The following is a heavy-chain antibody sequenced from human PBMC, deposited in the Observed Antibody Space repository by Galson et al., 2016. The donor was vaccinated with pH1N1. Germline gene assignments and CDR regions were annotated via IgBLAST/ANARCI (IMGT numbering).Heavy chain of an antibody. Sequence: PALVKPTQTLTLTCTFSGFSLSTSGICVSWIRQPPGKALEWLALIDWDDNKYYSTSLKTRLNISKDTSKNQVVLTMTNMDPVDTATYYCARNLYCKYSHYFDYWGQGTLCTVSS. CDR1: GFSLSTSGIC. D-gene: IGHD2/OR15-2a*01. CDR3: ARNLYCKYSHYFDY. J-gene: IGHJ4*02. CDR2: IDWDDNK. V-gene: IGHV2-70*01.